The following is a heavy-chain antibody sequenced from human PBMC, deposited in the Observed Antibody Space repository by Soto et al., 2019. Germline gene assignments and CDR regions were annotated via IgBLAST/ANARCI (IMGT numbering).Heavy chain of an antibody. D-gene: IGHD5-18*01. CDR1: GYTFTSYD. J-gene: IGHJ4*02. V-gene: IGHV1-8*01. Sequence: QVQLVQSGAEVKKPGASVKVSCKASGYTFTSYDINWVRQATGQGLEWMGWMNPNSGNTGYAQKFQGRVTMSRNTSISTAYIELSRLRSEDTAVYYCAREGGYSYGFDYWGQGTLVTVSS. CDR2: MNPNSGNT. CDR3: AREGGYSYGFDY.